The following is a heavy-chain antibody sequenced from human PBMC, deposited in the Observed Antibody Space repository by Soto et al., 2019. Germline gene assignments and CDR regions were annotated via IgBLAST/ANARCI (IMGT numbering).Heavy chain of an antibody. V-gene: IGHV4-61*08. CDR2: IYYSGST. CDR1: GGSISSGGYS. J-gene: IGHJ3*01. CDR3: ARVWGGAFDF. D-gene: IGHD3-10*01. Sequence: SETLSLTCAVSGGSISSGGYSWSWIRQPPGKGLEWIGYIYYSGSTNYNPSLKSRVTISVDTSKNQFSLKLSSVTAADTAVYYCARVWGGAFDFWGQGTMVT.